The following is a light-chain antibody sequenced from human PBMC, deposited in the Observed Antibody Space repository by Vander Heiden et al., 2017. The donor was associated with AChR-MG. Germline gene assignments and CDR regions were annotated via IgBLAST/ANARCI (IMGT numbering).Light chain of an antibody. J-gene: IGKJ4*01. V-gene: IGKV1-33*01. CDR1: QDISNY. Sequence: MKLSQSPSSLSASVGDRVTISCQASQDISNYLKWYQQKAGKAPKLMIYDASSFENGVPSRFSGSGSGTDFTIIISSLQAEVIATYYCQQYDKLPLVTFGGGTKVEIK. CDR3: QQYDKLPLVT. CDR2: DAS.